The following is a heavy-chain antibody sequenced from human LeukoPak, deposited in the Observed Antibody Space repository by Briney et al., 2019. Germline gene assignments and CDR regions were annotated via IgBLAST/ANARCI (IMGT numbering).Heavy chain of an antibody. V-gene: IGHV3-33*01. CDR3: AGDGCSGGSCYGIDY. J-gene: IGHJ4*02. CDR1: GFTFSSYG. Sequence: PGGSLRLSCAASGFTFSSYGMHWVRQAPGKGLEWVAVIWYDGSDKYYADSVKGRFTISRGNSKNTLYLQMNSLRAEDTAVYYCAGDGCSGGSCYGIDYWGQGTLVTVSS. D-gene: IGHD2-15*01. CDR2: IWYDGSDK.